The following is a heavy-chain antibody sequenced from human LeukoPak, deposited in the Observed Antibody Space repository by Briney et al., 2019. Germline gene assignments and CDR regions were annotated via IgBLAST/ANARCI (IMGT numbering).Heavy chain of an antibody. D-gene: IGHD3-10*01. Sequence: SETLSLTCTFSGGSISSSSYYWAWIRQPPGKGLEYIGSYSGSTYYNPSLKSRVTISVDTSKKQFSLKLSSVTAADTAVYYCARSSYGAGSKPYWVDYWGQGTLVTVSS. CDR1: GGSISSSSYY. CDR3: ARSSYGAGSKPYWVDY. CDR2: YSGST. V-gene: IGHV4-39*01. J-gene: IGHJ4*02.